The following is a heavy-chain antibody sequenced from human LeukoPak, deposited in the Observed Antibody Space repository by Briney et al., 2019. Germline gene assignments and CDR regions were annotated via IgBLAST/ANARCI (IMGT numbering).Heavy chain of an antibody. V-gene: IGHV3-23*01. CDR3: AKEYCSSTSCYFHYFDY. Sequence: PGGSLRLSCAASGFTFSSYWMSWVRQAPGKGLEWVSAISGSGGSTYYADSVKGRFTISRDNSKNTLYLQMNSLRAEDTAVYYCAKEYCSSTSCYFHYFDYWGQGTLVTVSS. J-gene: IGHJ4*02. CDR1: GFTFSSYW. CDR2: ISGSGGST. D-gene: IGHD2-2*01.